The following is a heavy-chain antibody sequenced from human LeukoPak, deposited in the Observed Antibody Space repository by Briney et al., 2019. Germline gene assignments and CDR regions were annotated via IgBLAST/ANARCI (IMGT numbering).Heavy chain of an antibody. J-gene: IGHJ3*02. CDR1: GYTLTELS. CDR2: FDPEDGET. D-gene: IGHD5-18*01. Sequence: ASMKVSCKVSGYTLTELSMHWVRQAPGKGLEWMGGFDPEDGETIYAQKFQGRVTMTEDTSTDTAYMELSSLRSEDTAVYYCATGHMVTSAFDIWGQGTMVTVSS. CDR3: ATGHMVTSAFDI. V-gene: IGHV1-24*01.